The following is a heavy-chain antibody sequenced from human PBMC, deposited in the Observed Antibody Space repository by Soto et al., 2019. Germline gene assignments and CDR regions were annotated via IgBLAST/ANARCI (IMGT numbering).Heavy chain of an antibody. J-gene: IGHJ4*02. Sequence: SETLSLTCTVSGASISSTDFSWSWIRQPPGKGLEWIGYFYYSGSTHYNPSLKSRVTISVDTSKTQFSLKLSSVTAADTAVYYCARVRYYHSSGYPDYWGQGTLVTVSS. D-gene: IGHD3-22*01. CDR3: ARVRYYHSSGYPDY. V-gene: IGHV4-30-4*01. CDR1: GASISSTDFS. CDR2: FYYSGST.